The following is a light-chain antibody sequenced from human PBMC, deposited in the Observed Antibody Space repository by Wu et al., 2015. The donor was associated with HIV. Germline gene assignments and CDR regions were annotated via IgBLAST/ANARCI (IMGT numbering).Light chain of an antibody. J-gene: IGKJ1*01. CDR1: QSISSN. Sequence: EIVMTQSPATLSVSPGDGATLSCGASQSISSNLAWYQQKPGQAPRLLIYGASSRATGIPGRFSGSGSRTDFTLTISRLEPEDFAVYYCQQYADSPRTFGQGTKVEIK. V-gene: IGKV3-20*01. CDR3: QQYADSPRT. CDR2: GAS.